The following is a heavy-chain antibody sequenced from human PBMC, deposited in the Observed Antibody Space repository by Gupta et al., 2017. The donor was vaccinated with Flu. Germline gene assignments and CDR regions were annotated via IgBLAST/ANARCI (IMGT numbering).Heavy chain of an antibody. Sequence: QALLQESGRTLVKPSETLSHNCSLSSRPINNYYWSCIRQSPGKGLEWIGYMNHSGGPNDNPSLERRVSLSIEPARKYFSPRRPTVTAAATAVYYCTTGGAHRVFDSWGQGTLVTVS. CDR2: MNHSGGP. V-gene: IGHV4-59*01. CDR3: TTGGAHRVFDS. J-gene: IGHJ4*02. D-gene: IGHD2-15*01. CDR1: SRPINNYY.